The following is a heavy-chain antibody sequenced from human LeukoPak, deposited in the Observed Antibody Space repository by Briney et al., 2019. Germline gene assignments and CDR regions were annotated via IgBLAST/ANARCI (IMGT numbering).Heavy chain of an antibody. J-gene: IGHJ4*02. D-gene: IGHD5-12*01. V-gene: IGHV3-7*01. Sequence: PGGSLRLSCAASGFTFIDYYMTWIRKAQGKGLEWVANIKQDGSEKYYVDSVKGRFTISRDNAKNSLYLQMNSLRAEDTAVYYCARLGGYGSYYFDYWGQGTLVTVSS. CDR1: GFTFIDYY. CDR2: IKQDGSEK. CDR3: ARLGGYGSYYFDY.